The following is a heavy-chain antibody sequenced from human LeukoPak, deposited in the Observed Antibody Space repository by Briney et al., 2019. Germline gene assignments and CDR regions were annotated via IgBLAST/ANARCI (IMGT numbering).Heavy chain of an antibody. V-gene: IGHV4-39*01. CDR2: IYYSGST. CDR1: GGSISSSSYS. Sequence: SETLSLTGTVSGGSISSSSYSWGWIRQPPGKGLEWIGSIYYSGSTYYNPSLKSRVTISVDTSKNQFSLKLSSVTAADTAVYYCARLIAVAGSDAFDIWGQGTMVTVSS. J-gene: IGHJ3*02. D-gene: IGHD6-19*01. CDR3: ARLIAVAGSDAFDI.